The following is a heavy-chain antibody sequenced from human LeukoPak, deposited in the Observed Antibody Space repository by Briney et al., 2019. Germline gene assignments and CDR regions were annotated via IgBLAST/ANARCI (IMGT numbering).Heavy chain of an antibody. J-gene: IGHJ4*02. CDR2: ISAYNGNT. Sequence: VASVKVSCKASGYTFTSYGISWVRQAPGQGLEWMGWISAYNGNTNYAQKLQGRVTMTTDTSTSTAYMELRSLRSDDTAVYYCARVRSASSRQSPGIAAAGIPDYWGQGTLVTVSS. D-gene: IGHD6-13*01. V-gene: IGHV1-18*01. CDR3: ARVRSASSRQSPGIAAAGIPDY. CDR1: GYTFTSYG.